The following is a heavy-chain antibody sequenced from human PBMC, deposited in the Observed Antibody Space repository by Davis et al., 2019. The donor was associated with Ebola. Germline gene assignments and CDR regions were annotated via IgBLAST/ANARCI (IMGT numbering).Heavy chain of an antibody. CDR2: ISWNSGSI. D-gene: IGHD6-13*01. V-gene: IGHV3-9*01. Sequence: GGSLRLSCAASGFTFSSYAMHWVRQAPGKGLEWVSGISWNSGSIGYADSVKGRFTISRDNAKNSLYLQMNSLRAEDTALYYCAKDHSSSASYYYGMDVWGKGTTVTVSS. CDR3: AKDHSSSASYYYGMDV. CDR1: GFTFSSYA. J-gene: IGHJ6*04.